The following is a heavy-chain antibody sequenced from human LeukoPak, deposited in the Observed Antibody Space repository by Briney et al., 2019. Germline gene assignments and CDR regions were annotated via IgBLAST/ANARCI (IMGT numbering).Heavy chain of an antibody. D-gene: IGHD1-26*01. J-gene: IGHJ3*02. CDR3: ATLGARRDAFDI. CDR2: ISSSSSYI. Sequence: GGSLRLSCAVSGFTFSSYSMNWVCQAPGKGLEWVSSISSSSSYIYYADSVKGRLTISRDNAKNSLYLQMNSLRAEDTAVYYCATLGARRDAFDIWGQGTMVTVSS. CDR1: GFTFSSYS. V-gene: IGHV3-21*01.